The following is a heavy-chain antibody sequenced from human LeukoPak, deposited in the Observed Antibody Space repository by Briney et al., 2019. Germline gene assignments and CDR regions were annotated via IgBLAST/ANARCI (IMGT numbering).Heavy chain of an antibody. V-gene: IGHV3-33*01. CDR1: GFTFSSYG. CDR2: IWYDGSNK. D-gene: IGHD3-10*01. Sequence: RSLRLSCAASGFTFSSYGMHWVRQAPGKGLEWVAVIWYDGSNKYYADSVKGRFTISRDNSKNTLYLQMNSLRAEDTAVYYCARAPRGELFLDYWGQGTLVTVSS. J-gene: IGHJ4*02. CDR3: ARAPRGELFLDY.